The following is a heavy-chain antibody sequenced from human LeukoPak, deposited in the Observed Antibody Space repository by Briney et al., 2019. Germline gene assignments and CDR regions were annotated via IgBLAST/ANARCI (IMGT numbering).Heavy chain of an antibody. CDR1: GGTFSSYA. V-gene: IGHV1-69*04. D-gene: IGHD3-10*01. CDR3: ARGVSITGPDDAFDI. J-gene: IGHJ3*02. Sequence: SVKVSCKASGGTFSSYAISWVRQAPGQVLEWMGRIIPILGIANYAQKFQGRVTITADKSTSTAYMELSSLRSEDTAVYYCARGVSITGPDDAFDIWGQGTMVTVSS. CDR2: IIPILGIA.